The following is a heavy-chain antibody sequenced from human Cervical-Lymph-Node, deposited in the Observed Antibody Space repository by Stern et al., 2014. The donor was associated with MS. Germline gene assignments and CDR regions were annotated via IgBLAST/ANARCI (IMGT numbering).Heavy chain of an antibody. J-gene: IGHJ4*02. V-gene: IGHV1-18*01. CDR3: ARWAYNWDFDY. Sequence: QVQLVASGAEVKKPGASVKVSCKASGYTFTRYDIAWVRQAPGQGLEWMGWISVYNGNTKYAQKLQGRVTMTRDTSTNTAYMELRSLISDDTAVYYCARWAYNWDFDYWGQGTLVTVSS. CDR1: GYTFTRYD. CDR2: ISVYNGNT. D-gene: IGHD1-20*01.